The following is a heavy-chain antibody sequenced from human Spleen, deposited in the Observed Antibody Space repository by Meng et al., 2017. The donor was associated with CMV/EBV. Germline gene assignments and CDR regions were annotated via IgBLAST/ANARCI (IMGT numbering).Heavy chain of an antibody. CDR1: GFRFSIHG. CDR2: IRFDGTKT. V-gene: IGHV3-30*02. Sequence: GESLKISCAASGFRFSIHGMNWVRQAPGAGLEWVSSIRFDGTKTYYKQSVKGRFTLSRDNAKNTLHLQMNSLRAEDTAVYYCARAYSSSPDYWGQGTLVTVSS. D-gene: IGHD6-13*01. CDR3: ARAYSSSPDY. J-gene: IGHJ4*02.